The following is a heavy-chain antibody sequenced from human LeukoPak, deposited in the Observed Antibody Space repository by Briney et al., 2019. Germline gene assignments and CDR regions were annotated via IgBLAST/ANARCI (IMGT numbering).Heavy chain of an antibody. D-gene: IGHD2-15*01. Sequence: GGSLRLSCAASGFTFSSYAMSWVRQAPGKGLEWVSAISGSGGSTYYADSVKGRFTISRDNSKNLLYLDMNSLRLEDTAVYYCAKAVSPIAPTSYFDSWGQGTKVAVSS. CDR3: AKAVSPIAPTSYFDS. J-gene: IGHJ4*02. CDR1: GFTFSSYA. V-gene: IGHV3-23*01. CDR2: ISGSGGST.